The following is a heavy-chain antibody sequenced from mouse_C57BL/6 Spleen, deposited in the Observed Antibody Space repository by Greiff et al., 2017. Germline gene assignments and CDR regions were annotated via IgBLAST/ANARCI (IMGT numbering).Heavy chain of an antibody. CDR1: GYTFTSYW. J-gene: IGHJ2*01. D-gene: IGHD2-5*01. CDR2: IDPSDSYT. Sequence: QVQLQQPGAELVMPGASVKLSCKASGYTFTSYWMHWVKQRPGQGLEWIGEIDPSDSYTNYNQKFKGKSTLTVDKSSSTAYMQLSSLTSEDSAVYYCARLYSNYLDYWGQGTTLTVSS. CDR3: ARLYSNYLDY. V-gene: IGHV1-69*01.